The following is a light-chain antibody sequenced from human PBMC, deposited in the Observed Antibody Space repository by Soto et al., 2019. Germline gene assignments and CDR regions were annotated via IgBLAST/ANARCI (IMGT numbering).Light chain of an antibody. J-gene: IGKJ1*01. CDR3: QQYNTYPWT. V-gene: IGKV1-5*03. CDR1: QSITSW. CDR2: KAS. Sequence: DIQMTQSPSTLSASVGDRVTITCLASQSITSWLAWYQQKPGKSPNLVIYKASTLESGVPSRFSGSGSGTEFTLTISSLQSYDFATYYCQQYNTYPWTFGQGTKVE.